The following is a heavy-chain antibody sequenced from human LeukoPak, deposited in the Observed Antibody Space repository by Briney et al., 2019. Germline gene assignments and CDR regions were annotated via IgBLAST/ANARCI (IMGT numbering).Heavy chain of an antibody. Sequence: GGSLRLSCAASGFTFSSYVMSWVRQAPGKGLEWVSAISGSGGSTYYADSVKGRFTISRDNAKNSLYLQMNSLRAEDTAVYYCARVPSAYCSSTSCYERVTYYMDVWGKGTTVTVSS. J-gene: IGHJ6*03. CDR2: ISGSGGST. D-gene: IGHD2-2*01. V-gene: IGHV3-23*01. CDR3: ARVPSAYCSSTSCYERVTYYMDV. CDR1: GFTFSSYV.